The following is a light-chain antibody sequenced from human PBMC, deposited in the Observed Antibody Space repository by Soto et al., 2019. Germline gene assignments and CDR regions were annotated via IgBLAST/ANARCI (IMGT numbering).Light chain of an antibody. V-gene: IGKV1-5*01. J-gene: IGKJ1*01. CDR3: QQYDSYSWT. Sequence: DIQMTRSPSTQSAFVGYSLTITSRASQSISSWLAWYQQKPGKAPKLLIYDASSLESGVPSRFSGSGSGTEFTLTISSLQTDDFATYYCQQYDSYSWTFGQGTKVDI. CDR1: QSISSW. CDR2: DAS.